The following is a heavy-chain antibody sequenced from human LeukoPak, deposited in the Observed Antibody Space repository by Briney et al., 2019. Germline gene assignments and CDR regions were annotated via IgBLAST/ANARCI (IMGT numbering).Heavy chain of an antibody. D-gene: IGHD6-19*01. J-gene: IGHJ4*02. V-gene: IGHV3-33*01. CDR1: GFTFSNYG. Sequence: GGSLRLSCAASGFTFSNYGMHWVRQVPGKGLEWVAVIWYDGSNKYYADSVKGRFTISRDNSKNTLYPQMNSLRAEDTAVYYCARDQSYSSGWYVYWGQGTLVTVSS. CDR3: ARDQSYSSGWYVY. CDR2: IWYDGSNK.